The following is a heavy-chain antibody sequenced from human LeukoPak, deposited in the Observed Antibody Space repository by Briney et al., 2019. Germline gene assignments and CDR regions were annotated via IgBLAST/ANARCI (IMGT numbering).Heavy chain of an antibody. CDR3: ARVIWDSGSYHDAFDI. V-gene: IGHV1-69*05. J-gene: IGHJ3*02. Sequence: SVKVSCKASGGTFSSYAISWVRQAPGQGLDWMGRIIPIFGTANYAQKFQGRVTITTDESTSTAYMELSSLRSEDTAVYYCARVIWDSGSYHDAFDIWGQGTMVTVSS. D-gene: IGHD1-26*01. CDR1: GGTFSSYA. CDR2: IIPIFGTA.